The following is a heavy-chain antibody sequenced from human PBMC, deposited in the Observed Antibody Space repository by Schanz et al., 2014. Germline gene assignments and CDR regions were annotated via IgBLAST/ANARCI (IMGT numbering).Heavy chain of an antibody. CDR3: AKVAPAATYLDS. D-gene: IGHD2-2*01. V-gene: IGHV3-48*04. Sequence: EVQLVESGGGVVRPGGSLRLSCTASRIIFGTYSMNWIRQTPKGLEWVSDISDSGDSTHYADSVKGRFTISRDNAKNSLFLQMNSLSAEDTAVYYCAKVAPAATYLDSWGLGTLVTVSS. CDR1: RIIFGTYS. CDR2: ISDSGDST. J-gene: IGHJ4*02.